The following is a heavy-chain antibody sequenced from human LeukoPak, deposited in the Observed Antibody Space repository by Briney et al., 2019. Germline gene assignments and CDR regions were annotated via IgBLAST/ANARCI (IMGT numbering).Heavy chain of an antibody. CDR3: ASLYGGNCVNFDF. Sequence: SETLSLTCAVSGGSLSSDAYSWSWIRQPPGKGLEWIGYIDDSGNTYYNPSLQRRVTISVDTSMTQFSLKLSSVTAADTAVYYCASLYGGNCVNFDFWGQGTLVSVAT. V-gene: IGHV4-30-2*01. J-gene: IGHJ4*02. CDR2: IDDSGNT. D-gene: IGHD4-23*01. CDR1: GGSLSSDAYS.